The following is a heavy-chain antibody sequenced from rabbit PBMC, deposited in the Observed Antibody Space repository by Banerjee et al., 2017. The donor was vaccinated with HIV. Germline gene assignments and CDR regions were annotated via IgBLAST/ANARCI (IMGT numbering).Heavy chain of an antibody. CDR1: GFSFIYSYW. V-gene: IGHV1S45*01. D-gene: IGHD7-1*01. CDR3: ARFYAGYGDFGYAAM. J-gene: IGHJ3*01. CDR2: IHGGSRNNI. Sequence: QEQLEESGGDLVKPEGSLTLTCTASGFSFIYSYWICWVRQAPGKGLEWIACIHGGSRNNIYYASWAKGRLTISKTSSTTVTLQMTSLTAADTATYFCARFYAGYGDFGYAAMWGQGTLVTVS.